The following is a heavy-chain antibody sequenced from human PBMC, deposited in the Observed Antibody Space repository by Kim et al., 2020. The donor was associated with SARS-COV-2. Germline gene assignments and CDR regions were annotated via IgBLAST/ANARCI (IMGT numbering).Heavy chain of an antibody. Sequence: GGSLRLSCAASGFTFSSYAMSWVRQAPGKGLEWVSAISGSGGSTYYADSVKGRFTISRDNSKNTLYLQMNSLRAEDTAVYYCAKDQAYCSSTSCAHDAFDIWGQGTMVTVSS. D-gene: IGHD2-2*01. CDR2: ISGSGGST. V-gene: IGHV3-23*01. CDR1: GFTFSSYA. J-gene: IGHJ3*02. CDR3: AKDQAYCSSTSCAHDAFDI.